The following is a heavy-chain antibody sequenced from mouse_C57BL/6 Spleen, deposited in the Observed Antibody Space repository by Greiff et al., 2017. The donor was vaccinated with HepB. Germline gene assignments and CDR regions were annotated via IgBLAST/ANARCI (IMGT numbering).Heavy chain of an antibody. D-gene: IGHD2-5*01. V-gene: IGHV5-17*01. J-gene: IGHJ4*01. Sequence: EVNVVESGGGLVKPGGSLKLSCAASGFTFSDYGMHWVRQAPEKGLEWVAYISSGSSTIYYADTVKGRFTISRDNAKNTLFLQMTSLRSEDTAMYYCARRIYSNYGAMDYWGQGTSVTVSS. CDR3: ARRIYSNYGAMDY. CDR1: GFTFSDYG. CDR2: ISSGSSTI.